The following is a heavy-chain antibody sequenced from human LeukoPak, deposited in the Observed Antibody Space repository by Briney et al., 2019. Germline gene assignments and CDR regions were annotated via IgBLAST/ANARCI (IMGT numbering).Heavy chain of an antibody. CDR1: GLTLRGW. V-gene: IGHV3-7*01. CDR2: IKQEGTAK. CDR3: ARLVWGTDRYFDL. Sequence: GGSLRLSCAASGLTLRGWVGWLRPAPGKGLGGVANIKQEGTAKYYVHSGKGRFTISRDNAKNSLYLDMNTLRAEDTAVYYCARLVWGTDRYFDLWGQGTLVTVSS. J-gene: IGHJ4*02. D-gene: IGHD3-16*01.